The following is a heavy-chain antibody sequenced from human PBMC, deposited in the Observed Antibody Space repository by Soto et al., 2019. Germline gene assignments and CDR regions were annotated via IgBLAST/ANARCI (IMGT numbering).Heavy chain of an antibody. J-gene: IGHJ4*02. D-gene: IGHD2-2*01. Sequence: HGESLKISCKGSGYSFTSYWIGWVRQMPGKGLEWMGVIYPGDSDTRYSPSFQGQVTISADKSITTAYLQWSSLKASDTAMYYCARGLYCSSSSCYFDYWGQGTLVTVSS. CDR3: ARGLYCSSSSCYFDY. V-gene: IGHV5-51*01. CDR1: GYSFTSYW. CDR2: IYPGDSDT.